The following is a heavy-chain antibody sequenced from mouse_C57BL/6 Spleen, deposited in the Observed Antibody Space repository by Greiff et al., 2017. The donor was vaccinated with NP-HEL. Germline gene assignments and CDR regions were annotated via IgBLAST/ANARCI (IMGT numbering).Heavy chain of an antibody. J-gene: IGHJ2*01. D-gene: IGHD1-1*01. CDR1: GYTFTSYW. V-gene: IGHV1-61*01. CDR3: AKGRSYGSPFDY. Sequence: QVQLQQPGAELVRPGSSVKLSCKASGYTFTSYWMDWVKQRPGQGLEWIGNIYPSDSETHYNQKFKDKATLTVGKSSSTAYMQLSSLTSEDSAVYYFAKGRSYGSPFDYWGQGTTLTVSS. CDR2: IYPSDSET.